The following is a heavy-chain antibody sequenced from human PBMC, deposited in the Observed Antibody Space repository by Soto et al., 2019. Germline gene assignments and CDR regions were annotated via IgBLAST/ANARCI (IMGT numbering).Heavy chain of an antibody. V-gene: IGHV3-23*01. J-gene: IGHJ4*02. D-gene: IGHD1-26*01. Sequence: EVQLLESGGGLVQPGGSLRLSCAASGFTFSTFAMSWVRQRPGKGLEWVSGISGSGGSTDYADSLKGRFTISRDNSKNTLYLQMSSLRVEDTAVYYCAKGRSGGTYSGAILPFDYWGQGTLVTVSS. CDR1: GFTFSTFA. CDR3: AKGRSGGTYSGAILPFDY. CDR2: ISGSGGST.